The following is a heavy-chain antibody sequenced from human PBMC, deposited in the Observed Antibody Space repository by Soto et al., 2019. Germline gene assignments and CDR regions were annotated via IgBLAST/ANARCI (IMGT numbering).Heavy chain of an antibody. CDR1: GFTFDDYA. CDR3: AKDLSQVVVAATDWYFDL. Sequence: EVQLVESGGGLVQPGRSLRLSCAASGFTFDDYAMHWVRQAPGKGLEWVSGISWNSGSIGYADSVKGRFTISRDNAKNSLYLQMNSLGAEDTALYYCAKDLSQVVVAATDWYFDLWGRGTLVTVSS. CDR2: ISWNSGSI. V-gene: IGHV3-9*01. D-gene: IGHD2-15*01. J-gene: IGHJ2*01.